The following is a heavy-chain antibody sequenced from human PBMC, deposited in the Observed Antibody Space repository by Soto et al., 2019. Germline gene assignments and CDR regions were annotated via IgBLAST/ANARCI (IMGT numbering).Heavy chain of an antibody. J-gene: IGHJ4*02. CDR3: AHRVGLQGNWNGGYFDF. Sequence: QITLKESGPTRVKPTQTLTLTCTFSGFSLSTSGVGVGCIRQPPGKALERLALIYWDDDKRYNPSLKSRLTITKDTSKNQVVLTMTNIDPVDTATYYCAHRVGLQGNWNGGYFDFWGQGALVTVSS. V-gene: IGHV2-5*02. CDR1: GFSLSTSGVG. D-gene: IGHD1-1*01. CDR2: IYWDDDK.